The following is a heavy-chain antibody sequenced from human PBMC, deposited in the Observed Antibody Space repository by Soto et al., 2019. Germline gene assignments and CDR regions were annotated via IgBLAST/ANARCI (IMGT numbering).Heavy chain of an antibody. J-gene: IGHJ3*02. V-gene: IGHV1-3*01. CDR2: INAGNGNT. CDR1: GYRLTSYA. D-gene: IGHD3-22*01. Sequence: ALVNGYRKAAGYRLTSYASGWVLHDHGQRLEWMGWINAGNGNTKYSQKFQGRVTITRDTSASIAYMELSSLRSEDTALYYCARAPSRIIMTVGILGKGTMVTVSS. CDR3: ARAPSRIIMTVGI.